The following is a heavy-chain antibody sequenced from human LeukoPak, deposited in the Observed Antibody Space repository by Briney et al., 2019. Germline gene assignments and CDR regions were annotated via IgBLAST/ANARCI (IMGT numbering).Heavy chain of an antibody. J-gene: IGHJ6*02. Sequence: SETLSLTCTVSGGSISNGDHYWSWIRQHPGKGLEWIGHIYYSGSTYYNPSLKSRGIISVETSKNQSSLKLSSVTAADTAVYYCASSIAVAGKNVYYYYYGMDVWGQGTTVTVSS. V-gene: IGHV4-31*03. CDR2: IYYSGST. CDR3: ASSIAVAGKNVYYYYYGMDV. D-gene: IGHD6-19*01. CDR1: GGSISNGDHY.